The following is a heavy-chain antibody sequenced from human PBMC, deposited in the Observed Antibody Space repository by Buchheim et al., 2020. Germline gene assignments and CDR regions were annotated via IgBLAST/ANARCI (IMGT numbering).Heavy chain of an antibody. CDR2: MNPNSGNT. CDR3: ASCGGGSCYSRFNYYYYMDV. CDR1: GYTFTSYD. Sequence: QVQLVQSGAEVKKPGASVKVSCKASGYTFTSYDINWVRQATGQGLEWMGWMNPNSGNTGYAQKFQGRVTMTRNTSISTAYMELSSLGSEDAAGYYCASCGGGSCYSRFNYYYYMDVWGKGTT. V-gene: IGHV1-8*01. D-gene: IGHD2-15*01. J-gene: IGHJ6*03.